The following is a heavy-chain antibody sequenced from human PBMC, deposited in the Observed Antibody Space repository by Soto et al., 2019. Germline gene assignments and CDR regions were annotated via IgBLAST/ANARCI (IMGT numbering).Heavy chain of an antibody. CDR2: ISGSGGST. CDR1: GFTFSSYA. J-gene: IGHJ1*01. Sequence: SLRLSCAASGFTFSSYAMSWVRQAPGKGLEWVSAISGSGGSTYYADSVKGRFTISRDNSKNTLYLQMNSLRAEDTAVYYCAKDRPEYYDYVWGSHRAAEYFQHWGQGTLVTVSS. V-gene: IGHV3-23*01. D-gene: IGHD3-16*01. CDR3: AKDRPEYYDYVWGSHRAAEYFQH.